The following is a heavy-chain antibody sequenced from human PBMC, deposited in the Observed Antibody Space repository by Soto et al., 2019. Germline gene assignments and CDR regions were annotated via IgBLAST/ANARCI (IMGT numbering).Heavy chain of an antibody. CDR1: SGSVSSASYY. Sequence: SETLSLTCTVSSGSVSSASYYWSWIRQPPGKGLEWIGHVDDSGNTNYNPSLKSRVTISVDTSKNQLSLRLRSVTAADTAVYYCARLRSYSAGWYDYWGQGTLVTVSS. V-gene: IGHV4-61*01. CDR2: VDDSGNT. CDR3: ARLRSYSAGWYDY. J-gene: IGHJ4*02. D-gene: IGHD6-19*01.